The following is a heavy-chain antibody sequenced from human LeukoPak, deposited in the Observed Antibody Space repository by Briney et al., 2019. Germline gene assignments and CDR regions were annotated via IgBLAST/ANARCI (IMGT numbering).Heavy chain of an antibody. CDR3: ARDRGIVGATTWFDP. D-gene: IGHD1-26*01. CDR2: IYYSGST. CDR1: GGSISSYY. V-gene: IGHV4-59*01. Sequence: SETLSLTCTVSGGSISSYYWSWIRQPPGKGLEWIGYIYYSGSTNYNPSLKSRVTISVDTSKNQFSLKLSSVTAADTAVYHCARDRGIVGATTWFDPWGQGTLVTVSS. J-gene: IGHJ5*02.